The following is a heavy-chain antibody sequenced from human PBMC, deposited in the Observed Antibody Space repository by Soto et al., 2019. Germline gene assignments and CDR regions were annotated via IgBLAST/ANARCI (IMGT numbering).Heavy chain of an antibody. V-gene: IGHV1-18*01. CDR1: GGTFSSYT. D-gene: IGHD4-17*01. CDR2: ISANHGNT. Sequence: GASVKVSCKASGGTFSSYTISWVRQAPGQGLEWMGWISANHGNTNYAQKLQGRVTITTDTSTSTAYMELRSLRSDDTAVYYCARRYGDYDAFDIWGQGTMVTVSS. CDR3: ARRYGDYDAFDI. J-gene: IGHJ3*02.